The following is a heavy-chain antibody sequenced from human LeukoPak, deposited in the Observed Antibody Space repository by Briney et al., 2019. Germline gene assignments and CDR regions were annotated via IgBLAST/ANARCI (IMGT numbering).Heavy chain of an antibody. J-gene: IGHJ5*02. Sequence: SETLSLTCTVSGGSISSYYWSWIRQPPGKGLEWIGYIYYSGSTNYNPSLKSRVTISVDTSKNQFSLKLSSVTAADTAVYYCARLRGVLLRNWFDPWGQGTLVTVSS. CDR3: ARLRGVLLRNWFDP. CDR2: IYYSGST. V-gene: IGHV4-59*08. CDR1: GGSISSYY. D-gene: IGHD3-10*01.